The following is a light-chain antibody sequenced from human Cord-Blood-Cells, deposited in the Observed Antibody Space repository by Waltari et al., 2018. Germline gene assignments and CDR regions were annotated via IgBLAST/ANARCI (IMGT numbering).Light chain of an antibody. V-gene: IGLV8-61*01. J-gene: IGLJ3*02. Sequence: QTVVTQEPSFSVSPGGTVTLTCGLSSGSVSTSYYPSWYQQTPGQAPRTLIHSTNPRASGFPDRFSGSILGNKAALTITGAQADDESDYYCVLYMGSGIWVFGGGTKLTVL. CDR1: SGSVSTSYY. CDR3: VLYMGSGIWV. CDR2: STN.